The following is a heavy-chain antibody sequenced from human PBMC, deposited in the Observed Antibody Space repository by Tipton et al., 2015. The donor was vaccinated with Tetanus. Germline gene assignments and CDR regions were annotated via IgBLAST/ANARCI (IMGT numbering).Heavy chain of an antibody. CDR2: IYYSGST. V-gene: IGHV4-30-4*01. CDR3: ARAPDSWSKIEFYYYYMDV. CDR1: GGSISSGDYY. J-gene: IGHJ6*03. Sequence: TLSLTCTVSGGSISSGDYYWSWIRQPPGKGLEWIGYIYYSGSTYFNPSLKSRLAMSVDTSKNQFSLKLTSMTAADTAVYYCARAPDSWSKIEFYYYYMDVWGKGTTVTVSS. D-gene: IGHD6-13*01.